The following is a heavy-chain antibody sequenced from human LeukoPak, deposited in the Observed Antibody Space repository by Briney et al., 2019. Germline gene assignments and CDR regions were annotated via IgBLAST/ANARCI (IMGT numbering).Heavy chain of an antibody. CDR3: ARRSGYYDSSGYYIHYFDY. CDR2: ISSNGGST. J-gene: IGHJ4*02. D-gene: IGHD3-22*01. Sequence: GGSLRLSCAASGFTLSSYAMHWVRQAPGKGLEYVSAISSNGGSTYYANSVKGRFTISRDNSKNTLYLQMGSLRAEDMAVYYCARRSGYYDSSGYYIHYFDYWGQGTLVTVSS. CDR1: GFTLSSYA. V-gene: IGHV3-64*01.